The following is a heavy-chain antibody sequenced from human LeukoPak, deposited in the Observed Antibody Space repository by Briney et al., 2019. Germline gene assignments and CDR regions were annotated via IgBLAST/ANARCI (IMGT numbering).Heavy chain of an antibody. CDR2: INSDGSGT. D-gene: IGHD6-6*01. J-gene: IGHJ4*02. V-gene: IGHV3-74*01. Sequence: GGSLRLSCAASGFSFSTYWMHWVRQAQGKGLVWVSRINSDGSGTDHADSVKGRFSISRDNGKNTVYLQMNSLRAEDTAVYYCARLNWQLDHYFDYWGQGTPVTVSS. CDR3: ARLNWQLDHYFDY. CDR1: GFSFSTYW.